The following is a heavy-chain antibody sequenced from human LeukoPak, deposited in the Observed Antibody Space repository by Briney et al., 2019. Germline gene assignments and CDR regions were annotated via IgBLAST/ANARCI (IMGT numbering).Heavy chain of an antibody. CDR2: INPNSGGT. CDR3: AREYYDSSAYTQEAIDY. J-gene: IGHJ4*02. Sequence: ASVNPSCTASGYTFTDYYMHWVRQAPGQGLEWLGWINPNSGGTNYAQKFQGRVTMTRDTSISTAYMELSRLRSDDTAVYYCAREYYDSSAYTQEAIDYWDQGTLVTVSS. D-gene: IGHD3-22*01. V-gene: IGHV1-2*02. CDR1: GYTFTDYY.